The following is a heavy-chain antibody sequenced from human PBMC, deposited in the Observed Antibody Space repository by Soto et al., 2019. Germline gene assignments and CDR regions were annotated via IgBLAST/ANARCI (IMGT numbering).Heavy chain of an antibody. CDR1: GFTFSSYS. D-gene: IGHD6-13*01. J-gene: IGHJ3*02. CDR3: ARDLNIAARAGDAFDI. CDR2: ISSSSSYI. V-gene: IGHV3-21*01. Sequence: GGSLRLSCAASGFTFSSYSMNWVRQAPGKGLEWVSSISSSSSYIYYADSVKGRFTISRDNAKNSLYLQMNSLRAEDTAVYYCARDLNIAARAGDAFDIWGQGTMVTVSS.